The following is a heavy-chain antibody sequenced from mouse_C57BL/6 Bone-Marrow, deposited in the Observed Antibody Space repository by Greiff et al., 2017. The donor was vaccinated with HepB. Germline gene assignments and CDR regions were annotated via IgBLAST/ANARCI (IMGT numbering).Heavy chain of an antibody. V-gene: IGHV14-3*01. CDR1: GFNIKNTY. Sequence: VQLKESVAELVRPGASVKLSCTASGFNIKNTYMYWVKQRPEQGLEWIGRIDPANGNTKYAPKFQGKATITADTSSNTAYLQLSSLTSEDTAIYYCANYGSGYAWFAYWGQGTLVTVSA. D-gene: IGHD1-1*01. J-gene: IGHJ3*01. CDR3: ANYGSGYAWFAY. CDR2: IDPANGNT.